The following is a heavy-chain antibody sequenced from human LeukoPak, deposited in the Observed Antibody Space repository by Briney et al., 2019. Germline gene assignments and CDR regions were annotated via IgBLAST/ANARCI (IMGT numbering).Heavy chain of an antibody. CDR3: AKERVIALPHYYGMDV. CDR2: ISYDGSNE. CDR1: GFTFSSYW. J-gene: IGHJ6*04. Sequence: PGGSLRLSCAASGFTFSSYWMHWVRQAPGKGLEWVAVISYDGSNEYYADSVKGRFTISRDNSKNMLYLQMNSLRPEDTAVYSCAKERVIALPHYYGMDVWGKGTTVTVSA. V-gene: IGHV3-30*18. D-gene: IGHD2/OR15-2a*01.